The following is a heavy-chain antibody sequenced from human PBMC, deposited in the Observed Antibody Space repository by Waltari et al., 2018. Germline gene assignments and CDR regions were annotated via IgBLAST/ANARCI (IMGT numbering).Heavy chain of an antibody. Sequence: QVQLQQWGAGLLKPSETLSLTCAVYGGSFSGYYWSWIRQPPGKGLEWIGEINHSGSTNYNPSLKSRVTISVDTSKNQFSLKLSSVTAADTAVYYCAREDFTFTPWIWGQGTMVTVSS. CDR2: INHSGST. D-gene: IGHD3-3*01. V-gene: IGHV4-34*01. CDR1: GGSFSGYY. CDR3: AREDFTFTPWI. J-gene: IGHJ3*02.